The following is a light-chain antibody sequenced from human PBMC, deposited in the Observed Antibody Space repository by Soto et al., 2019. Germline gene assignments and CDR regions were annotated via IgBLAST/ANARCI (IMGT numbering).Light chain of an antibody. CDR3: QQCGGSPLYT. V-gene: IGKV3-20*01. J-gene: IGKJ2*01. CDR2: GAS. Sequence: EIVLTQSPGTLSLPPGERATLSCRVSQSVNSNYLAWYQQKPGQAPRLLIYGASNRATGIPDRFTGSGSGTDFTLTISRLEPEDFAVYYCQQCGGSPLYTFGQGTKLEIK. CDR1: QSVNSNY.